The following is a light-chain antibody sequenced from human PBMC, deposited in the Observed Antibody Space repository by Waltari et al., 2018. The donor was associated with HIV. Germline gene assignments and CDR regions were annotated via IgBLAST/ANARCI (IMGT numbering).Light chain of an antibody. Sequence: SSELTQDPTVSVALGQTVMITCQGDSLRTFYASWYQQKPGQAPLLVIYDKNNRPSGIPYRFSGSSSGNTASLTITGAQAEDEADYYCKSRDSSGKQVLFGGGTKLTVL. CDR1: SLRTFY. J-gene: IGLJ2*01. CDR2: DKN. CDR3: KSRDSSGKQVL. V-gene: IGLV3-19*01.